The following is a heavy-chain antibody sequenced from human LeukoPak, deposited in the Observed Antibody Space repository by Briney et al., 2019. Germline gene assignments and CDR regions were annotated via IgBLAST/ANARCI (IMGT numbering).Heavy chain of an antibody. D-gene: IGHD4-23*01. V-gene: IGHV3-21*04. CDR2: ISGGGSYI. CDR3: AKTPPSYGR. CDR1: GFTFSTYN. J-gene: IGHJ4*02. Sequence: GGSLRLSCAASGFTFSTYNMNWVRQAPGKGLEWVSSISGGGSYIYYADSVKGRFTISRDNAKNSLYLQMNSLRTEDTALYYCAKTPPSYGRWGQGTLVTVSS.